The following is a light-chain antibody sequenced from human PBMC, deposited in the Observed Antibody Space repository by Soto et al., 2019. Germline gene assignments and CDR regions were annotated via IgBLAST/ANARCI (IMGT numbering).Light chain of an antibody. Sequence: QSVLTQPASVSGSPGQSITISCTGTSSDVGGYNYVSWYQQHPGKAPKLMIYEVSNRPSGVSNRFSGSKSGKTASLTISGLQAEDEADYYCSSYTSSSSGVFGTGTKVTVL. V-gene: IGLV2-14*01. CDR2: EVS. CDR3: SSYTSSSSGV. J-gene: IGLJ1*01. CDR1: SSDVGGYNY.